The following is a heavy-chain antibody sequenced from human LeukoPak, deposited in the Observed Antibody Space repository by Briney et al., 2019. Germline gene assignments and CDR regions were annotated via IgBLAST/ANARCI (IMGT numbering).Heavy chain of an antibody. CDR3: ARDNLTPYWYFDL. J-gene: IGHJ2*01. D-gene: IGHD4-23*01. CDR1: GFTFSSYS. CDR2: ISSGSSTI. Sequence: GGSLRLSCAASGFTFSSYSMNWVRQAPGKGLEWVSYISSGSSTIYYADSVKGRFTISRDNAKNSLYLPMNSLRDEDTAVYYCARDNLTPYWYFDLWGRGTLVTVSS. V-gene: IGHV3-48*02.